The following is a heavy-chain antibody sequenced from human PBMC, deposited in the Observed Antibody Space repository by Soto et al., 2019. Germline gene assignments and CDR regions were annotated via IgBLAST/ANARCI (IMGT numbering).Heavy chain of an antibody. V-gene: IGHV1-8*01. Sequence: ASVKVSFKASVYGFTRFDINGVRQTTGQGLEWMGWMQPSSGRTGYAQKFQGRVTMTRDTSINTAYMELSSLTSDDTAFYCCARGVTEGVDYWGQGTLVTVSS. CDR1: VYGFTRFD. CDR2: MQPSSGRT. CDR3: ARGVTEGVDY. J-gene: IGHJ4*02. D-gene: IGHD1-26*01.